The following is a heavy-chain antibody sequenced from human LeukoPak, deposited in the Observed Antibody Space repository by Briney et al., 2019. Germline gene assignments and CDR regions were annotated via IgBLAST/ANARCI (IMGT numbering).Heavy chain of an antibody. J-gene: IGHJ3*02. CDR2: IYPGDSDT. D-gene: IGHD6-13*01. V-gene: IGHV5-51*01. Sequence: GESLKISCKGSGYSFTSYWIGWVRQLPGKGLEWMGIIYPGDSDTRYSPSFQGQVTISADKSISTAYLQWSSLKASDTAMYYCARIAAAGTLDDAFDIWGQGTMVTVSS. CDR1: GYSFTSYW. CDR3: ARIAAAGTLDDAFDI.